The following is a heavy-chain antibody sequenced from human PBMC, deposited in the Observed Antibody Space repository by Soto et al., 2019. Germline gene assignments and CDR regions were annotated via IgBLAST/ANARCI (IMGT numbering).Heavy chain of an antibody. D-gene: IGHD3-10*01. V-gene: IGHV3-33*01. Sequence: QVQLVESGGGVVQPGRSLRLSCAASGFTFSSYGMHWVRQAPGKGLEWVAVIWYDGSNKYYADSVKDRFTISRDNSKNTLHLQMNSLRAEDTAVYYCSRGYYYCSVSDYVVDMYYYYGRGVCGQGTTVTVCS. CDR1: GFTFSSYG. CDR3: SRGYYYCSVSDYVVDMYYYYGRGV. CDR2: IWYDGSNK. J-gene: IGHJ6*02.